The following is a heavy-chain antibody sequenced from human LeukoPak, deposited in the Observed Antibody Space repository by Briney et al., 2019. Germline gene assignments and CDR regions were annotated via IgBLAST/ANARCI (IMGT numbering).Heavy chain of an antibody. D-gene: IGHD5-24*01. CDR3: ARVTDGYNPTSDFDY. CDR2: IIPILGIA. V-gene: IGHV1-69*02. Sequence: SVKVSCKASGGTFSSYTISWVRQAPGQGLEWMGRIIPILGIANYAQKFQGRVTITADKSTSTAYMELSSLRSEDTAVYYCARVTDGYNPTSDFDYWGQGTLVTVSS. J-gene: IGHJ4*02. CDR1: GGTFSSYT.